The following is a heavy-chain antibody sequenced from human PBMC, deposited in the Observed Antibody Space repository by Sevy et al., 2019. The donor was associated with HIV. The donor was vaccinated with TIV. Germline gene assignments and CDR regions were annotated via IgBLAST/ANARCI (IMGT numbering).Heavy chain of an antibody. CDR1: GFTFSSYA. CDR2: ISYDGSNK. J-gene: IGHJ4*02. CDR3: ARAYGHPEDSGYAY. D-gene: IGHD3-22*01. Sequence: GGSLRLSCAASGFTFSSYAMHWVRQAPGKGLEWVAVISYDGSNKYYADSVKGRFTISRDNSKNTLYLQMNSLRAEDTAVYYCARAYGHPEDSGYAYWGQGTLVTVSS. V-gene: IGHV3-30*04.